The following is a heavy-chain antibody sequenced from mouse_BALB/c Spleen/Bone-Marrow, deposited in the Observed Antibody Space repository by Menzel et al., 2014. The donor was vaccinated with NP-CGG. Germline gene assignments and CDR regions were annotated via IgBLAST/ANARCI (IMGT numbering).Heavy chain of an antibody. CDR3: ARGLYYDYEFAY. CDR1: GFSLTSYG. D-gene: IGHD2-4*01. Sequence: QVQLKESGPGLVQTSQSLSITCTVSGFSLTSYGVHWVRQSPGKGLEWLGVIRSGGSTDYNAAFISRLSISKDNSKSQVFFKMNSLQANDTVIYYCARGLYYDYEFAYWGQGTLVTVSA. CDR2: IRSGGST. V-gene: IGHV2-2*02. J-gene: IGHJ3*01.